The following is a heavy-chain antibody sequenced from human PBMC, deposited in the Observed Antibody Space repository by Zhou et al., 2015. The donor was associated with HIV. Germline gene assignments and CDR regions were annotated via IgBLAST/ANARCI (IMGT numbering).Heavy chain of an antibody. CDR3: ARDSTPTYCSSTSCYDLVLWFDP. D-gene: IGHD2-2*01. V-gene: IGHV1-69*08. Sequence: QVQLVQSGAEVKKPGSSVKVSCKASGGTFSSYTISWVRQAPGQGLEWMGRIIPILGIANYAQKFQGRVTITADKSTSTAYMELSSLRSEDTAVYYCARDSTPTYCSSTSCYDLVLWFDPWGQGTLVTVSS. J-gene: IGHJ5*02. CDR2: IIPILGIA. CDR1: GGTFSSYT.